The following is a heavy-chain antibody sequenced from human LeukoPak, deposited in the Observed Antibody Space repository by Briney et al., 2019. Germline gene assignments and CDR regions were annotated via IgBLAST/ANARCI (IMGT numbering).Heavy chain of an antibody. CDR3: ARVGWLQLGGGFDY. Sequence: SETLSLTCTVSGGSISSGDYYWRWIRQPPGKGPEWIGDIYYSGSTYYNPSLKSRVTISVDTSKNQFSLKLSSVTAADTAVYYCARVGWLQLGGGFDYWGQGTLVTVSS. V-gene: IGHV4-30-4*01. CDR1: GGSISSGDYY. CDR2: IYYSGST. D-gene: IGHD5-24*01. J-gene: IGHJ4*02.